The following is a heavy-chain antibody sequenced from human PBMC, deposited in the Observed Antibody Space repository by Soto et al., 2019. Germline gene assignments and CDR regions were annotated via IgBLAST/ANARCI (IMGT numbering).Heavy chain of an antibody. V-gene: IGHV3-30-3*01. CDR2: ISYDGSNK. D-gene: IGHD5-18*01. J-gene: IGHJ4*02. Sequence: QVQLVESGGGVVQPGRSLRLSCAASGFTFSSYAMHWVRQAPGKGLEWVAVISYDGSNKYYADSVKGRFTISRDNSKNTRYLQKTSLRAEDRVVYYWSRDGGGDTAMAVWYYFDYWGQGTLVTVPS. CDR3: SRDGGGDTAMAVWYYFDY. CDR1: GFTFSSYA.